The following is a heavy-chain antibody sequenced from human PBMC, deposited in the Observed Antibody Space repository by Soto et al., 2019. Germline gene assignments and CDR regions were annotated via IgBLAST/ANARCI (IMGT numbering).Heavy chain of an antibody. Sequence: GGSLRLSCAVSGFRFRDYWMSWVRQAPGKGLEWVANIKQDESDKYYVDSVKGRFTISRDNAKNALYLQMNSLRVEDTAVYYCAAYCYNMTSTHFHGYSWGQGTQVTVSS. D-gene: IGHD3-16*02. J-gene: IGHJ5*02. V-gene: IGHV3-7*03. CDR2: IKQDESDK. CDR1: GFRFRDYW. CDR3: AAYCYNMTSTHFHGYS.